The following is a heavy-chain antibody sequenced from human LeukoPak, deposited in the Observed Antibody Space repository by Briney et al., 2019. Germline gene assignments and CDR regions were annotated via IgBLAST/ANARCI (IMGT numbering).Heavy chain of an antibody. CDR2: ISGSGGST. CDR3: AKEGSALWFGELSYYFDY. J-gene: IGHJ4*02. V-gene: IGHV3-23*01. Sequence: SCKASGYTFTSYGMSWVRQAPGKGLEWVSAISGSGGSTNYADSVKGRFTISRDTSKNTLYLQMNSLRAEDTAVYYCAKEGSALWFGELSYYFDYWGQGTLVTVSS. CDR1: GYTFTSYG. D-gene: IGHD3-10*01.